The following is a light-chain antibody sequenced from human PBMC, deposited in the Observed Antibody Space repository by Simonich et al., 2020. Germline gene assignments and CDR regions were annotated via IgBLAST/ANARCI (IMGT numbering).Light chain of an antibody. CDR2: DVS. J-gene: IGLJ3*02. CDR1: SSDVGGYNY. Sequence: QSALTQPASVSGSPGQSITISCTGTSSDVGGYNYVSWYQQHPGKAPKLMIYDVSTRPSGVSNLFSGSKSGNTASLTITGLQAEDEADYYCSSYTSSSTWVFGGGTKLTVL. CDR3: SSYTSSSTWV. V-gene: IGLV2-14*01.